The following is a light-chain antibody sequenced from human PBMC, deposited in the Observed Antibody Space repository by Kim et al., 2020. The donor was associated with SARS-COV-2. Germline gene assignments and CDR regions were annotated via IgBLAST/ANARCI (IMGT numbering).Light chain of an antibody. Sequence: EIVMTQSPATVSVSPGESATLYCRTSQNINSDLAWYQQKPGQAPRLLIYSTSTRATGIPARFSGGGSGTEFTLTILSLESEDFPLYFCQHYSNWPPMHSFGQGTKLEI. CDR1: QNINSD. CDR2: STS. V-gene: IGKV3-15*01. CDR3: QHYSNWPPMHS. J-gene: IGKJ2*01.